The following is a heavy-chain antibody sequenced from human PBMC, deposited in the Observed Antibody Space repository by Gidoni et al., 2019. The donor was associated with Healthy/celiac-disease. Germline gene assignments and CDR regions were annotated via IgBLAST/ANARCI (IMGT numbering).Heavy chain of an antibody. CDR2: IYYSGRT. V-gene: IGHV4-59*01. J-gene: IGHJ4*02. CDR1: GGSISSYY. D-gene: IGHD3-10*01. Sequence: QVQLQESGPGLVKPSETLSLTCTVSGGSISSYYWSWIRQPPGKGLAWIGYIYYSGRTNYNPSLKSRVTISVDTSKTQFSLKLSSVTAADTAVYYCARVLPQLEYYFDYWGQGTLVTVSS. CDR3: ARVLPQLEYYFDY.